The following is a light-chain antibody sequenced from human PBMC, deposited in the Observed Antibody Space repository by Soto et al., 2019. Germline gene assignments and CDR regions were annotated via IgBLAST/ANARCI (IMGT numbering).Light chain of an antibody. V-gene: IGKV1-5*03. Sequence: DIQMTQSPSTLSASVGDRVTITCRASQSISSWLAWYQQKPGKAPKLLIYKASTLESGVPSRFSGSGSGTEFTLTISRLQPDDFATYYCQEYNVDWTFGQGTKVEIK. CDR3: QEYNVDWT. CDR2: KAS. CDR1: QSISSW. J-gene: IGKJ1*01.